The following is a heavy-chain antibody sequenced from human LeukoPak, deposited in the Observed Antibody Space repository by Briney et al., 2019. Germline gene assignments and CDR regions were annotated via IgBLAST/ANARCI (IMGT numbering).Heavy chain of an antibody. D-gene: IGHD3-22*01. Sequence: SETLSLTCTVSGGSISSSSYYWGWIRQPPGKGLEWIGSIYYSGSTNYNPSLKSRVTISVDTSKNQFSLKLSSVTAADTAVYYCARGLSVDYYDSSGYYPNYFDYWGQGTLVTVSS. CDR2: IYYSGST. CDR3: ARGLSVDYYDSSGYYPNYFDY. CDR1: GGSISSSSYY. V-gene: IGHV4-39*07. J-gene: IGHJ4*02.